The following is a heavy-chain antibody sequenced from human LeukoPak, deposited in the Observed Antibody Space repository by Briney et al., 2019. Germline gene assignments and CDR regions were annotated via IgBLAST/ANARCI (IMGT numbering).Heavy chain of an antibody. CDR2: INTNTGNP. V-gene: IGHV7-4-1*02. CDR3: AGKIAWWALDI. J-gene: IGHJ3*02. Sequence: GASVKVSCKASGYTFTSYAMNWVRQAPGQGLEWMGWINTNTGNPTYAQGFTGRSVFSLDTSVSTAYLQISSLKAEDTAVYYCAGKIAWWALDIWGQGTMVTVSS. CDR1: GYTFTSYA. D-gene: IGHD2-8*02.